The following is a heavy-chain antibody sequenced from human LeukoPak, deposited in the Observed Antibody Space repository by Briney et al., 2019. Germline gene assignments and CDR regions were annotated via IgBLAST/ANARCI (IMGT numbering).Heavy chain of an antibody. V-gene: IGHV4-59*01. CDR2: IYYAGTT. J-gene: IGHJ4*02. CDR1: GASITNYY. Sequence: SETLSLTCTVSGASITNYYWSWIRQSPGKGLEWIGFIYYAGTTSYNPSLKSRVTISMDTSKPHFSLNLTSLTAADTAVYCRARSIGXSXWHNFQYWGQGTLVTVSS. D-gene: IGHD6-19*01. CDR3: ARSIGXSXWHNFQY.